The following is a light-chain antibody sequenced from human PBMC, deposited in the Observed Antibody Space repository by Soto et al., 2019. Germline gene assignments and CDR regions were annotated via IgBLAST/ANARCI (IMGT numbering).Light chain of an antibody. CDR2: DAS. V-gene: IGKV1-39*01. Sequence: DIQMTQSPSSLSASVGDSVTITCRASQNINSYLNWYQQRPGKAPKLLIHDASILQSGVPSRFSGSGSGTEFALTINSLQPEDIATIYCQQTYSTPWTFGQGTKV. CDR1: QNINSY. J-gene: IGKJ1*01. CDR3: QQTYSTPWT.